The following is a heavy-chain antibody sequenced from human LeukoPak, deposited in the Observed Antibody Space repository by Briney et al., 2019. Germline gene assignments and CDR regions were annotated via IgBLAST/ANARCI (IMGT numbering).Heavy chain of an antibody. J-gene: IGHJ4*02. V-gene: IGHV3-30-3*01. Sequence: GGSLRLSCAASGFTFSSYAMHWVRQAPGKGLEWVAVISYDGSNKYYADSVKGRFTISRDNSKNTLYLQMNSLRAEDTAVYYCASALPFQLVHWGQGTLVTVSS. CDR2: ISYDGSNK. CDR1: GFTFSSYA. CDR3: ASALPFQLVH. D-gene: IGHD1-1*01.